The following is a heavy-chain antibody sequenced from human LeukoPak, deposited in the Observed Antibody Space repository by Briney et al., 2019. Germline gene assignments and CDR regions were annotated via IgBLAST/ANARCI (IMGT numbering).Heavy chain of an antibody. CDR3: ARHSHYDFWSGYLDY. V-gene: IGHV5-10-1*01. Sequence: PEESLKISCKGSGYTFTSYWISWVRQMPGKGLEWMGKIDPSDSYTSYSPSFQGHVTISADKSISAAFLQWSSLKASDTAMYYCARHSHYDFWSGYLDYWGQGTLVTVSS. D-gene: IGHD3-3*01. CDR1: GYTFTSYW. CDR2: IDPSDSYT. J-gene: IGHJ4*02.